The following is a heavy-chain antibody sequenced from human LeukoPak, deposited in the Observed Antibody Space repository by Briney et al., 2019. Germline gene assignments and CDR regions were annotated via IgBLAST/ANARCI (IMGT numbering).Heavy chain of an antibody. CDR1: GFTFSDYY. J-gene: IGHJ4*02. V-gene: IGHV3-11*01. Sequence: GGSLRLSCAASGFTFSDYYMSWIRQAPGKGLEWVSYISSSGSTIYYADSVKGRFTISRDNAKNSLYPQMNSLRAEDTAVYYCATDSGWYPYYFDYWGQGTLVTVSS. CDR2: ISSSGSTI. CDR3: ATDSGWYPYYFDY. D-gene: IGHD6-19*01.